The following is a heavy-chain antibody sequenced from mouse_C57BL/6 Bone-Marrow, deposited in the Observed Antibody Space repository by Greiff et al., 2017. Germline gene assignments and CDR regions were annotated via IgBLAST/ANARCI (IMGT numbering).Heavy chain of an antibody. V-gene: IGHV1-69*01. Sequence: QVQLQQPGAELVMPGASVKLSCKASGYTFTSSWMHWVKQRPGQGLEWIGEIDPSDSYTNYNQKFKGKSTLTVDKSSSTAYVQLSSLTSEDSAVYYCARSHYDYDGAWFAYWGQGTLVTVSA. D-gene: IGHD2-4*01. CDR1: GYTFTSSW. CDR2: IDPSDSYT. J-gene: IGHJ3*01. CDR3: ARSHYDYDGAWFAY.